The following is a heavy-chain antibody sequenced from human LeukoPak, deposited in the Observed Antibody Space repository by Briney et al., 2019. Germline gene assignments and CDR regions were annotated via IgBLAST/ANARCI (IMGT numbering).Heavy chain of an antibody. Sequence: GGSLRLSCAASGFTFSSYVMSWVRQAPGKGLEWVSAISGSGGSTYYADSVKGRFTISRDNSKNTLYLQMNSLRAEDTAVYYCARLYDFWSGYSYYFDYWGQGTLVTVSS. CDR3: ARLYDFWSGYSYYFDY. CDR1: GFTFSSYV. J-gene: IGHJ4*02. D-gene: IGHD3-3*01. V-gene: IGHV3-23*01. CDR2: ISGSGGST.